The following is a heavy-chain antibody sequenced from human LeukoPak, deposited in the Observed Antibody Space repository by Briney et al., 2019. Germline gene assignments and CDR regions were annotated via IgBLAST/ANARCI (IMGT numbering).Heavy chain of an antibody. V-gene: IGHV4-59*01. CDR2: IYYSGST. D-gene: IGHD2-2*01. J-gene: IGHJ5*02. Sequence: PSETLSLTCTVSGGSISSYYWSWIRQPPGKGLEWIGYIYYSGSTNYNPSLKSRVTISVDTSKNQFSLKLSSVTAADTAVYYCARSLGYCSSTSCYGSRWFDPWGQGTLVTVSS. CDR3: ARSLGYCSSTSCYGSRWFDP. CDR1: GGSISSYY.